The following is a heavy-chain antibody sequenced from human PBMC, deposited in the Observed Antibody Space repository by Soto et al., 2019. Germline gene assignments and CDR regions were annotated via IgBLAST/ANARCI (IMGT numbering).Heavy chain of an antibody. Sequence: EVQLVESGGGLVQPGGSRKLSCAASGLTFSDSTINWGRQASGKGLEWVALIRTKVNRYATVYAASVRGRFTISRDDSKNTEYLRMTSLRSEETAMYYCTTRQSDVWGQGTTVNVS. CDR1: GLTFSDST. V-gene: IGHV3-73*02. J-gene: IGHJ6*02. CDR2: IRTKVNRYAT. CDR3: TTRQSDV.